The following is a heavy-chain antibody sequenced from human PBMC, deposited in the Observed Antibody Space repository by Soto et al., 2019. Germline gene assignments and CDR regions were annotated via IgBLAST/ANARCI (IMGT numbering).Heavy chain of an antibody. CDR3: ARDHPYTIFGVATHFDY. Sequence: HPGGSLRLSCAASGFTFSSYWMHWVRQAPGKGLVWVSRINSDGSSTSYADSVKGRFTISRDNAKNTLYLQMNSLRAEDTAVYYCARDHPYTIFGVATHFDYWGQGTLVTVSS. D-gene: IGHD3-3*01. V-gene: IGHV3-74*01. J-gene: IGHJ4*02. CDR1: GFTFSSYW. CDR2: INSDGSST.